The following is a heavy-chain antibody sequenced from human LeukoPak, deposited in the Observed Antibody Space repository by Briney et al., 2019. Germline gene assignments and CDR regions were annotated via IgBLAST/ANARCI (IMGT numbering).Heavy chain of an antibody. Sequence: GGSLRLSCAASGFSFSNSAMHWVRQAPGKGLEWVALTSYDGRNYFYADSVKGRFTISRDNAKNSLYLQMNSLRAEDTAVYYCASPGAAAGGGAFDIWGQGTMVTVSS. CDR2: TSYDGRNY. J-gene: IGHJ3*02. D-gene: IGHD6-13*01. CDR3: ASPGAAAGGGAFDI. CDR1: GFSFSNSA. V-gene: IGHV3-30*04.